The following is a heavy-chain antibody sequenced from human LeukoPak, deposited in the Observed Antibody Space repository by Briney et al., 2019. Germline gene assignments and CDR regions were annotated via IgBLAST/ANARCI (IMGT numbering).Heavy chain of an antibody. CDR2: LSSSGDSP. V-gene: IGHV3-23*01. D-gene: IGHD1-1*01. CDR3: AKARTGDPKSAYFFDY. J-gene: IGHJ4*02. CDR1: GFTFSTYA. Sequence: GGSLRLSCAASGFTFSTYAMSWVRQAPGKGLEWVALLSSSGDSPHYADSVKVRVTITRANSRNTRYLQMSSLRAEDTAVYYCAKARTGDPKSAYFFDYWGQGTLVTVSS.